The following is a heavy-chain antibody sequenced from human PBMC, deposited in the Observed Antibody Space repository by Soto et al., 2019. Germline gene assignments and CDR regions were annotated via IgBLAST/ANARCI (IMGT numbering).Heavy chain of an antibody. CDR1: GGSISSYY. Sequence: SETLSLTCTVPGGSISSYYWSWIRQPPGKGLEWIGYIYYSGSTNYNPSLKSRVTISVDTSKNQFSLKLSSVTAADTAVYYCARGSIAARPAYAFDIWGQGTMVTVSS. V-gene: IGHV4-59*01. CDR3: ARGSIAARPAYAFDI. D-gene: IGHD6-6*01. CDR2: IYYSGST. J-gene: IGHJ3*02.